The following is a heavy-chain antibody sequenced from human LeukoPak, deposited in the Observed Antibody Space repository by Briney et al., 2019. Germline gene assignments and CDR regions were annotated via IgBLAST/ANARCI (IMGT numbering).Heavy chain of an antibody. D-gene: IGHD6-13*01. J-gene: IGHJ4*02. CDR3: AREWPIAAAVDY. CDR2: IIPIFGTA. CDR1: GGTFSSYA. V-gene: IGHV1-69*13. Sequence: SVKVSCKASGGTFSSYAISWVRQAPGQGLEWMGGIIPIFGTANYAQKFQGRVTITADESTSTAYMELSSLRSEDTAVYYCAREWPIAAAVDYWGQGTLVTDSS.